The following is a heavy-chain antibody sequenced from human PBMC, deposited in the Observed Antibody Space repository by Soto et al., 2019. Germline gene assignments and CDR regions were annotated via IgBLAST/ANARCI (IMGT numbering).Heavy chain of an antibody. CDR1: GGSISSYY. CDR3: ARRLDVVDYYMDV. CDR2: IYYSGST. D-gene: IGHD2-2*01. J-gene: IGHJ6*03. Sequence: SETLSLTCTVSGGSISSYYWSWIRQPPGKGLEWIGCIYYSGSTNYNPSLKSRVTISVDTSKNQFSLKLSSVTAADTAVYYCARRLDVVDYYMDVWGKGTTVTVSS. V-gene: IGHV4-59*08.